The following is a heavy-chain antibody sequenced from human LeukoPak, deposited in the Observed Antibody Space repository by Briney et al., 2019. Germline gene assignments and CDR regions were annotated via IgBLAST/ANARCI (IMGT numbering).Heavy chain of an antibody. CDR2: INHSGST. CDR1: GGSFSGYY. Sequence: PSETLSLTCAVYGGSFSGYYWSWIRQPPGKGLEWIGEINHSGSTNYNPSLKSRVTISVDTSKNQFSLKLSSVTAADTAVYYCARGEGTYGDYHVGWFDPWGQGTLVTVSS. D-gene: IGHD4-17*01. V-gene: IGHV4-34*01. J-gene: IGHJ5*02. CDR3: ARGEGTYGDYHVGWFDP.